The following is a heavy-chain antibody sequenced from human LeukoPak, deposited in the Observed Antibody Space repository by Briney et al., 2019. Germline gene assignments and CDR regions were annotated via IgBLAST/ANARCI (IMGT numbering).Heavy chain of an antibody. CDR3: ARGGDGYNYLGY. V-gene: IGHV3-66*01. J-gene: IGHJ4*02. Sequence: PGGSLRLFCAASGFTVSDSYMSWVRQAPGKGLEWVSVIYSGGGAYYADSVKGRFTISGDNSRNTLWLQMNSLRAEDTAVYYCARGGDGYNYLGYWGQGTLVTVSS. CDR1: GFTVSDSY. CDR2: IYSGGGA. D-gene: IGHD5-24*01.